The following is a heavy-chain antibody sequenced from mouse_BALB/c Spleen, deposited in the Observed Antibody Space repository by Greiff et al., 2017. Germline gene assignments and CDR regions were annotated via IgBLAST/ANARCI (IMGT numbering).Heavy chain of an antibody. J-gene: IGHJ4*01. CDR2: ISSGSSTI. Sequence: EVQLVESGGGLVQPGGSRKLSCAASGFTFSSFGMHWVRQAPEKGLEWVAYISSGSSTIYYADTVKGRFTISRDNPKNTLFLQMTSLRSEDTAMYYCARKRPTVVAGDAMDYWGQGTSVTVSS. CDR1: GFTFSSFG. V-gene: IGHV5-17*02. CDR3: ARKRPTVVAGDAMDY. D-gene: IGHD1-1*01.